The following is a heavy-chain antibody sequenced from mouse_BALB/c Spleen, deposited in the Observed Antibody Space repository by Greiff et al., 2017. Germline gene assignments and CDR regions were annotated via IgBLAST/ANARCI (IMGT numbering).Heavy chain of an antibody. D-gene: IGHD2-3*01. J-gene: IGHJ3*01. CDR2: INPGSGGT. CDR3: ARSFYDGYYAWFAY. Sequence: QVQLKESGAELVRPGTSVKVSCKASGYAFTNYLIEWVKQRPGQGLEWIGVINPGSGGTNYNEKFKGKATLTADKSSSTAYMQLSSLTSDDSAVYFCARSFYDGYYAWFAYWGQGTLVTVSA. CDR1: GYAFTNYL. V-gene: IGHV1-54*01.